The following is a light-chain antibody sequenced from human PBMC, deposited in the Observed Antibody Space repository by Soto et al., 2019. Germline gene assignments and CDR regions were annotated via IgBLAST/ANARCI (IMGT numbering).Light chain of an antibody. CDR2: GAS. CDR1: QSVSSN. Sequence: EIVMTQSPATLSVSPGERATLSCMASQSVSSNLAWYPQKPGQAPRLLIYGASTRATGIPARFSGSGSGTEFTLTISSLQSEDDAVSYCHQDNNWPPWTFGQGTKVEIK. CDR3: HQDNNWPPWT. V-gene: IGKV3-15*01. J-gene: IGKJ1*01.